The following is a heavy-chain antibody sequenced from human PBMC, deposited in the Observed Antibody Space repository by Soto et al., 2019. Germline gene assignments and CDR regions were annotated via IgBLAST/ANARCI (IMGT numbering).Heavy chain of an antibody. D-gene: IGHD3-10*01. CDR3: ARDTPGIGLDY. CDR2: IYYSGST. Sequence: ASETLSLTCTVSGGSISSYYWSWIRPPPGKGLEWIGYIYYSGSTNYNPSLKSRVTISVDTSKNQFSLKLSSVTAADTAVYYCARDTPGIGLDYWGQGTLVTVSS. CDR1: GGSISSYY. J-gene: IGHJ4*02. V-gene: IGHV4-59*01.